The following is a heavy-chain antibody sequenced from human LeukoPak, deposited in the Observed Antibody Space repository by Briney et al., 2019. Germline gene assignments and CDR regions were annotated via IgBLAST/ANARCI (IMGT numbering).Heavy chain of an antibody. V-gene: IGHV3-23*01. Sequence: QPGGSLRLSCAASGFSLSDSGMNWVRQPPGKGLEWVSGVSSDGRAYYGDSVKGRFTVSRDNSKNTLNLQMNNLRAEDTARYYCARSSLGRGVSGFGYWGQGTVVTVSS. J-gene: IGHJ4*02. CDR1: GFSLSDSG. D-gene: IGHD3-10*01. CDR3: ARSSLGRGVSGFGY. CDR2: VSSDGRA.